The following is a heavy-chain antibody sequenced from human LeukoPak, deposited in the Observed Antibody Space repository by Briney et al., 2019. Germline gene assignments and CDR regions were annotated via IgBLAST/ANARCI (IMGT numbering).Heavy chain of an antibody. V-gene: IGHV4-59*01. D-gene: IGHD2-2*02. CDR3: ARVTPAAIGGFADY. CDR2: IYYSGST. CDR1: GGSISSYY. Sequence: SETLSLTCTVSGGSISSYYWSWIRQPPGKGLEWIGYIYYSGSTNYNPSLKSRVTISVDTSKTQFSLKLSSGTAADTVVYYCARVTPAAIGGFADYWGQGTLVTVSS. J-gene: IGHJ4*02.